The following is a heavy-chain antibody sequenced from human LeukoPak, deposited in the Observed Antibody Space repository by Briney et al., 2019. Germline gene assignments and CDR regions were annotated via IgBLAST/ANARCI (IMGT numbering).Heavy chain of an antibody. CDR2: ISSSSSYI. Sequence: GGSLGLSCAASGFTFSSYSMNWVRQAPGKGLEWVPSISSSSSYIYYADSVKGRFTISRDNAKNSLYLQMNSLRAEDTAVYYCASLVDTAMVYAPGYWGQGTLVTVSS. CDR1: GFTFSSYS. D-gene: IGHD5-18*01. V-gene: IGHV3-21*01. CDR3: ASLVDTAMVYAPGY. J-gene: IGHJ4*02.